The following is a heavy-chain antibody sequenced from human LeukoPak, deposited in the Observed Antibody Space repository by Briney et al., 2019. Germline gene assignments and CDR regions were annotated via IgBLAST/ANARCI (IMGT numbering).Heavy chain of an antibody. CDR2: ISCYDGNT. J-gene: IGHJ4*02. V-gene: IGHV1-18*01. Sequence: GASVKVSCKASGYTFTNYGISRVRQAPGQGPEWMGWISCYDGNTKYAQRLQGRVTLTTDTSTRIVYMELTSLRSDDTALYYCARERGGVGFKGDYWGQGTLLTVSP. CDR3: ARERGGVGFKGDY. CDR1: GYTFTNYG. D-gene: IGHD2-15*01.